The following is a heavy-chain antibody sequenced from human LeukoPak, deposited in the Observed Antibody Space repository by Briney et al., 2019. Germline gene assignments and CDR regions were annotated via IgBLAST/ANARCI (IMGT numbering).Heavy chain of an antibody. CDR1: GFTFSSYA. CDR3: ARVVFLGSAFDI. D-gene: IGHD7-27*01. V-gene: IGHV3-23*01. J-gene: IGHJ3*02. Sequence: GGSLRLSCAASGFTFSSYAMSWVRQAPGKGLEWVSLISGSGGNTYYADSVKGRFTISRDNSKNTLYLQMNSLRADDTAVYYCARVVFLGSAFDIWGQGTMVTVSS. CDR2: ISGSGGNT.